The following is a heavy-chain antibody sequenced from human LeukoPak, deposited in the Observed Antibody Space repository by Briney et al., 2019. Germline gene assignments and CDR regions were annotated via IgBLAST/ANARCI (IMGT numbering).Heavy chain of an antibody. Sequence: PGGSLRLSCAASGFTFSSYAMSWVRQAPGKGLEWVSAISGSGGSTYYADSVKGRFTISRDNSKNTLYLQMNSLRAEDTAVYYCANQLTVTTSLIDYWGQGTLVTVSS. D-gene: IGHD4-17*01. V-gene: IGHV3-23*01. CDR1: GFTFSSYA. J-gene: IGHJ4*02. CDR3: ANQLTVTTSLIDY. CDR2: ISGSGGST.